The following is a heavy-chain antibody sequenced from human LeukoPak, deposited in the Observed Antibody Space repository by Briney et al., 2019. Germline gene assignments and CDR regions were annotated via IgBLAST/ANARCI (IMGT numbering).Heavy chain of an antibody. J-gene: IGHJ4*02. D-gene: IGHD2-15*01. V-gene: IGHV3-21*01. CDR2: ISSSSSYM. CDR3: ARVPSGGSCLACVY. Sequence: KPGGSLRLSCAASGFTFSSYSMNWVRQAPGKGLEWVSSISSSSSYMYYADSVKGRFTISRDNAKNSLYLQMNSLRAEDTAVYYCARVPSGGSCLACVYWGQGTLVTVSS. CDR1: GFTFSSYS.